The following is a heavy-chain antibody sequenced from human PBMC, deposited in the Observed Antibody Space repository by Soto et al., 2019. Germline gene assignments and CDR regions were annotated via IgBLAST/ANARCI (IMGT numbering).Heavy chain of an antibody. CDR3: ARDHPFGDYHSYFDY. Sequence: EVVLLESGGGLVQPGGSLRLSCAASGFTFSFYPMSWVRQAPGKGLEWVAGISSSAGTIYYADPVKGRFTISRDNSKNTLYLQMDSLRAEDTALYYCARDHPFGDYHSYFDYWGRGTLVTVSS. D-gene: IGHD4-17*01. J-gene: IGHJ4*02. CDR1: GFTFSFYP. CDR2: ISSSAGTI. V-gene: IGHV3-23*01.